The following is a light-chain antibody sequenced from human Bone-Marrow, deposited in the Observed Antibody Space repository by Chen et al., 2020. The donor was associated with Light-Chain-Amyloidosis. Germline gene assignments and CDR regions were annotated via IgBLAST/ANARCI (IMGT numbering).Light chain of an antibody. CDR2: RDT. J-gene: IGLJ2*01. Sequence: SYELTQPPSVSVSPGQTARITCSGDDLPTKYAYCYQQKPGQAPALVIHRDTERPSGISERFSGSSSGTTATLTISGVQAEDEADYHCQSADSSGTYEVIFGGGTKLTVL. CDR3: QSADSSGTYEVI. V-gene: IGLV3-25*03. CDR1: DLPTKY.